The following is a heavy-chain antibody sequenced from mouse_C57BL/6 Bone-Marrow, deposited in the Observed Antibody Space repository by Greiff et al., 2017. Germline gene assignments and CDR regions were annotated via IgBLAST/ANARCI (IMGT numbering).Heavy chain of an antibody. CDR1: GFTFSSYG. J-gene: IGHJ3*01. V-gene: IGHV5-6*01. CDR2: ISSGGSYT. Sequence: EVQLVESGGDLVKPGGSLKLSCAASGFTFSSYGMSWVRQTPDKRLEWVATISSGGSYTYYPASVKGRFTISRDNAKNTLNLDMRRLKSEDTAVYACERRGRGAWFAFWGQGTLVTVSA. CDR3: ERRGRGAWFAF.